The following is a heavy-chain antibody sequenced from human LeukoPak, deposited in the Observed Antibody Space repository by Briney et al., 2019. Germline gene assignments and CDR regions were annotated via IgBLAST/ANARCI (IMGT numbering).Heavy chain of an antibody. D-gene: IGHD3-16*01. V-gene: IGHV5-51*01. CDR2: IYPGDSDN. J-gene: IGHJ4*02. CDR3: ARHYYDYVWGSYGIDY. CDR1: GSSFSNYW. Sequence: GASLKISCKGSGSSFSNYWIGWVRPIAGKGLEWMGIIYPGDSDNRYSPSFQGQVTISADKSISTAYLQWSSLKASDTAMYYCARHYYDYVWGSYGIDYWGQGTLVTVSS.